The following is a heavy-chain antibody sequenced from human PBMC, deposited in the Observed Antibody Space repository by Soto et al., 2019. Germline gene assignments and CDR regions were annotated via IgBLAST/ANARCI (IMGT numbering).Heavy chain of an antibody. D-gene: IGHD6-19*01. J-gene: IGHJ3*01. V-gene: IGHV1-46*01. CDR2: INPSGGST. CDR1: GYTFTSYY. Sequence: ASVKVSCKASGYTFTSYYMHWVRQAPGQGLEWMGIINPSGGSTSYAQKFQGRVTMTRDTSTSTVYMELSSLRSEDTAAYYCARDTEIAVAGNDVFDFWGQGTMVTVSS. CDR3: ARDTEIAVAGNDVFDF.